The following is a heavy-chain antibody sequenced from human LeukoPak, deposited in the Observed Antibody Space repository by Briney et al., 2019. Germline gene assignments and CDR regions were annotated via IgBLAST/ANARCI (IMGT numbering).Heavy chain of an antibody. Sequence: GGSLRLSCAASGFTFSGYAMSWVRQAPGKGLEWVSAISVDGSHTYYADSVKGQFTTSRDNSRNTLSLQMSSLRAEDAAVYYCAKSFDTSGRRAFDIWGQGTMVTVSS. J-gene: IGHJ3*02. V-gene: IGHV3-23*01. D-gene: IGHD3-22*01. CDR2: ISVDGSHT. CDR1: GFTFSGYA. CDR3: AKSFDTSGRRAFDI.